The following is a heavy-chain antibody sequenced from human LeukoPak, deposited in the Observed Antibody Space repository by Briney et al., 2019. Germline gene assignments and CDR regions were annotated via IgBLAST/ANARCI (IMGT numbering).Heavy chain of an antibody. J-gene: IGHJ4*02. CDR2: IYTSGST. CDR1: GGSISSSSYY. V-gene: IGHV4-61*02. CDR3: ARVIAAPYYFDY. D-gene: IGHD6-6*01. Sequence: SQTLSLTCTVSGGSISSSSYYWSWIRQPAGKGLEWMGRIYTSGSTHYNPSLKSRVTISVDTSKNQFSLKLSSVTAADTAVYYCARVIAAPYYFDYWGQGTLVTVSS.